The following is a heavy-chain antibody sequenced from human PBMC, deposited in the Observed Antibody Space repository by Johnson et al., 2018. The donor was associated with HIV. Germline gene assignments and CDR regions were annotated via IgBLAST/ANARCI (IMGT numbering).Heavy chain of an antibody. V-gene: IGHV3-30*04. CDR2: ISYDGSNK. CDR1: GFTFSSYA. CDR3: AKSRGGYSYGYDAFDI. J-gene: IGHJ3*02. Sequence: QVQLVESGGGAVQPGRSLRLSCAASGFTFSSYAMHWVRQAPGKGLEWVAVISYDGSNKYYADSVKGRFTISRDNSKNTLFLQMNSLRTEDTALYYCAKSRGGYSYGYDAFDIWGQGTMVTVSS. D-gene: IGHD5-18*01.